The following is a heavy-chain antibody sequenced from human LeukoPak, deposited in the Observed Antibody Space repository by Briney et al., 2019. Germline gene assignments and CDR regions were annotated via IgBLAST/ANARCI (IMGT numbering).Heavy chain of an antibody. Sequence: SVKVSCKASGGTFSSYAISWVRQAPGQGLEWMGGIIPIFGTANYAQKFQGRVTITADKSTSTAYMELSSLRSEDTAVYYCARDRLAAAGSGYFDYWGQGTLVTVSS. CDR2: IIPIFGTA. J-gene: IGHJ4*02. CDR3: ARDRLAAAGSGYFDY. D-gene: IGHD6-13*01. CDR1: GGTFSSYA. V-gene: IGHV1-69*06.